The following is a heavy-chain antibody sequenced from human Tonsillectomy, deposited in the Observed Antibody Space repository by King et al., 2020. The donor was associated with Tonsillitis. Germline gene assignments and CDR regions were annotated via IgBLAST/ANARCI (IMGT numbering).Heavy chain of an antibody. CDR3: ARGSTVTTYYYYGMDV. CDR2: INPNSGAA. J-gene: IGHJ6*02. D-gene: IGHD4-17*01. Sequence: LQLVQSGAEVKKPGASVKVSCKASGYTFTGYYIHWVRQAPGQGLEWMGRINPNSGAANYAQKFQGRVTMTRDTSISTAYMELGRLRSDDTVVYYCARGSTVTTYYYYGMDVWGQGTAVTVSS. CDR1: GYTFTGYY. V-gene: IGHV1-2*05.